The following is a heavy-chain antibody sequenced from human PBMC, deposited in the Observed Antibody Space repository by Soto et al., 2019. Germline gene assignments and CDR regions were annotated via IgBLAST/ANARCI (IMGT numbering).Heavy chain of an antibody. J-gene: IGHJ4*02. CDR3: ARDGSAYFDY. D-gene: IGHD6-25*01. Sequence: PSETLSLTCTVSGGSISSYYWSWIRQPPGKGLEWIGYIYYSGGTNYNPSLKSRVTLSVDTSKNQFSLKLSSVTAADTAVYYCARDGSAYFDYWGQGTLVTVSS. V-gene: IGHV4-59*01. CDR1: GGSISSYY. CDR2: IYYSGGT.